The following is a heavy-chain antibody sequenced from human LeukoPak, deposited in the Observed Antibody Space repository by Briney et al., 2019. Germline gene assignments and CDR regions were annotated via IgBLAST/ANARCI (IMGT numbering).Heavy chain of an antibody. V-gene: IGHV1-18*01. CDR3: ARDVDYYDSSGHYDY. J-gene: IGHJ4*02. CDR1: GYTFTSYG. D-gene: IGHD3-22*01. Sequence: ASVKASCKASGYTFTSYGISWVRQAPGQGLEWMGWISAYNGNTNYAQKLQGRVTMTTDTSTSTAYMELRSLRSDDTAVYYCARDVDYYDSSGHYDYWGQGTLVTVSS. CDR2: ISAYNGNT.